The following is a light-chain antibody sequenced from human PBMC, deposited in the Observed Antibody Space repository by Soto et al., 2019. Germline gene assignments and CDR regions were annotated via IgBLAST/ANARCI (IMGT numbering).Light chain of an antibody. CDR2: EVS. CDR3: SSYAASNNFVV. V-gene: IGLV2-8*01. J-gene: IGLJ2*01. CDR1: SSDVGGYNY. Sequence: QSVLTQPPSASGSPGQSVTISCTGTSSDVGGYNYVSWYQQHPGKAPKLMIYEVSKRPSGVPHRFSGSKSGNTASLTVSGLQAEDEAVYYCSSYAASNNFVVFGGGTKLTVL.